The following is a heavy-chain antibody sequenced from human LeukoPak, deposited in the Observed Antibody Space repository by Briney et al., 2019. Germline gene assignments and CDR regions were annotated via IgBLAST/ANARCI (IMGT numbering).Heavy chain of an antibody. Sequence: GGSLRLSCAASGFTFSSYSMNWVRQAPGKGLEWVSSISSSSSYIYYADSVKGRFTISRDNAKNSLYLQMNSLRAEDTAVYYCARDPASKVQSFPLDYYMDVWGKGTTVTVSS. V-gene: IGHV3-21*01. CDR2: ISSSSSYI. CDR3: ARDPASKVQSFPLDYYMDV. J-gene: IGHJ6*03. D-gene: IGHD4-11*01. CDR1: GFTFSSYS.